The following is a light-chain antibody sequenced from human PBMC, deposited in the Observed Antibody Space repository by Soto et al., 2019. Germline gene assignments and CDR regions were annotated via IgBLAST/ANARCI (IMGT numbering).Light chain of an antibody. Sequence: EILMTQSPATLSVSPGEEATLSCRAPHPIRGHVAWYQQQLGQAPRLLIYDASTRSAGVPARFSGSGSVTDFTLTNSSLQSEYFAVYNCQHYHNGASWTLSKGTKADIK. CDR2: DAS. J-gene: IGKJ1*01. CDR3: QHYHNGASWT. CDR1: HPIRGH. V-gene: IGKV3-15*01.